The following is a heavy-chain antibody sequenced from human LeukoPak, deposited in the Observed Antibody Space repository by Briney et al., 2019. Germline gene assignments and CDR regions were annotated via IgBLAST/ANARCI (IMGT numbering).Heavy chain of an antibody. D-gene: IGHD6-13*01. Sequence: SETLSLTCTVSGGSISSYYWSWIRQPPGKGLEWIGYIYYSGSTNYNPSLKSRVTISVDTSKSQFSLKLSSVTAADTAVYYCARLNRSSSRYNWFDPWGQGTLVTVSS. V-gene: IGHV4-59*08. CDR2: IYYSGST. J-gene: IGHJ5*02. CDR3: ARLNRSSSRYNWFDP. CDR1: GGSISSYY.